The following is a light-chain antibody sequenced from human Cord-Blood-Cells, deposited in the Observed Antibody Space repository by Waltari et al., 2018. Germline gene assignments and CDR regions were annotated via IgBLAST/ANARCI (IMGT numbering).Light chain of an antibody. CDR3: QQYNNWPPT. Sequence: IAMTQSPATRSVSPGERAPLSCRASQSVSSNLAWYQQKPGQAHRLLIYGASTRATGIPARFSGSGSGTEFTLTISSLQSEDFAVYYCQQYNNWPPTFGQGTKVEIK. J-gene: IGKJ1*01. CDR2: GAS. CDR1: QSVSSN. V-gene: IGKV3-15*01.